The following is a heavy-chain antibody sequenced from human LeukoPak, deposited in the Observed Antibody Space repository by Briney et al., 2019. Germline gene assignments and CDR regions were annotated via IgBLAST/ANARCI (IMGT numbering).Heavy chain of an antibody. J-gene: IGHJ5*02. D-gene: IGHD6-19*01. CDR1: GFTFSSYS. CDR3: ARVVIAVAGREFDP. CDR2: ISSSSSYI. Sequence: PGGSLGLSCAASGFTFSSYSMNWVRQAPGKGLEWVLSISSSSSYIYYADSVKGRFTISRDNAKNSLYLQMNSLRAEDTAVYYCARVVIAVAGREFDPWGQGTLVTVSS. V-gene: IGHV3-21*01.